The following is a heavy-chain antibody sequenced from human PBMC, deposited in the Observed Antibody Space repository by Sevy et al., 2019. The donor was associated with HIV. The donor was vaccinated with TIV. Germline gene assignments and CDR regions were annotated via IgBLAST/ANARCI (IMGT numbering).Heavy chain of an antibody. Sequence: GGSLRLSCAASAFAFTNYYEMHWVRQAPGKGLEWVALISFDESDKYYADSVKGRFTISRDNFKNTLYLQMNSLTTEDTAVYYCARPRANYVDNYFFYAMDVWGQGTTVTVSS. CDR1: AFAFTNYY. CDR3: ARPRANYVDNYFFYAMDV. V-gene: IGHV3-30-3*01. D-gene: IGHD4-17*01. J-gene: IGHJ6*02. CDR2: ISFDESDK.